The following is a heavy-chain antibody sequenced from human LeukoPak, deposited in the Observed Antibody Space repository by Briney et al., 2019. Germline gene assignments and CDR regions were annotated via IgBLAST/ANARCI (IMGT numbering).Heavy chain of an antibody. V-gene: IGHV3-23*01. CDR2: ISGSGGST. CDR1: GFTFSSYA. J-gene: IGHJ5*02. CDR3: AKMWGYDFRSDYYSHNWFDP. Sequence: GGSLRLSCAASGFTFSSYAMSWVRQAPGKGLEWVSAISGSGGSTYYADSVKGRFTISRDNSKNTLYLQMNSLRAEDTAVYYCAKMWGYDFRSDYYSHNWFDPWGQGTLVTVSS. D-gene: IGHD3-3*01.